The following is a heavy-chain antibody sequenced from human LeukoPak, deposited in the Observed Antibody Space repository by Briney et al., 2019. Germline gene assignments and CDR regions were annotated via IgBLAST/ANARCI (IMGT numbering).Heavy chain of an antibody. CDR3: ARDRRQLEDGWFDP. V-gene: IGHV3-33*01. D-gene: IGHD6-6*01. Sequence: GGSLRLSCAASGFTFSSYGMHWVRQAPGKGLEWVAVIWYDGSNKYYADSVKGRFTISRDNSKNTLYLQMNSLRAEDTAVYYCARDRRQLEDGWFDPWGREPWSPSPQ. CDR2: IWYDGSNK. CDR1: GFTFSSYG. J-gene: IGHJ5*02.